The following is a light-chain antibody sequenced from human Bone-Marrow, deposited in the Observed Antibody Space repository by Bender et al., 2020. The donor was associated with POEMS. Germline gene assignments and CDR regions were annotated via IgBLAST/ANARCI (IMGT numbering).Light chain of an antibody. V-gene: IGLV2-11*01. CDR3: CSYAGNYNFV. CDR1: GSDIGGYNY. J-gene: IGLJ2*01. Sequence: QSALTQAASVSGSPGQSVTISCTGTGSDIGGYNYVSWYLHHPGKAPKLVIFDVTKRPSGVPDRFSGSKSGNTASLTISGLQAEDEADYFCCSYAGNYNFVFGGATKVTVL. CDR2: DVT.